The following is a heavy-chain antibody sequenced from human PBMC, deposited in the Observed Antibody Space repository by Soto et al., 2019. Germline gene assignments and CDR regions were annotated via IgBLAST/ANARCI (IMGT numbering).Heavy chain of an antibody. CDR3: ARQSGGYYYYGMDV. Sequence: QVQLQESGPGLVKPSETLSLTCTVSGGSISDYYWSWIRQPPGKGLEWIGYIYYSGTTNYSPSLKSRVTISVDTSTNQFSLELSSVTAADSAIYYCARQSGGYYYYGMDVWGQGTTVTVSS. CDR1: GGSISDYY. J-gene: IGHJ6*02. D-gene: IGHD1-26*01. CDR2: IYYSGTT. V-gene: IGHV4-59*08.